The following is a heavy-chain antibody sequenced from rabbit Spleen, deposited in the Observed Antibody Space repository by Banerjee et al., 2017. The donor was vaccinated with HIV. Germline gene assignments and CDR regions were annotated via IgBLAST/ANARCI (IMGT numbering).Heavy chain of an antibody. J-gene: IGHJ4*02. D-gene: IGHD2-1*01. CDR3: ARDSNRVDYDM. CDR2: IYAGSSGSS. Sequence: QSLEESGGGLVQPEGSLTLTCKASGFSFSSGYDMCWVRQAPGKGLEWIACIYAGSSGSSYYASWAKGRFTISETSSTTVTLQMTSLTAADTATYFCARDSNRVDYDMWGPGTLVTVS. V-gene: IGHV1S40*01. CDR1: GFSFSSGYD.